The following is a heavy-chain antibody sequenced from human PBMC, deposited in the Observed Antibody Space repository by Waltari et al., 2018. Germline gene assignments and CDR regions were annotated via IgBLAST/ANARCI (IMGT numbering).Heavy chain of an antibody. Sequence: QVQLQESGPGLVKPSGTLSLTCAVSGASITTRSRWNWVRQSPGKGLEWIGEISHRRFTNYNPSLEGRISISLDESKNQFSLQLSSVTAADTAMYYCATVIAGCSASSCYLDSWGQGTLVTVSS. CDR1: GASITTRSR. J-gene: IGHJ4*02. CDR3: ATVIAGCSASSCYLDS. D-gene: IGHD2-15*01. CDR2: ISHRRFT. V-gene: IGHV4-4*02.